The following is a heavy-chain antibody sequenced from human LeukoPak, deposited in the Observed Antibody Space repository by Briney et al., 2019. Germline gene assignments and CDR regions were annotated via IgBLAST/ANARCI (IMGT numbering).Heavy chain of an antibody. CDR3: ATVGRQQLKYYYGMDV. CDR2: FDPEDGET. D-gene: IGHD6-13*01. CDR1: GYTLTELS. V-gene: IGHV1-24*01. Sequence: VASVKVSCKVSGYTLTELSMHWVRQAPGKGLEWMGGFDPEDGETIYAQKFQGRVTMTEDTSTDTAYMELSSLRSEDTAVYYCATVGRQQLKYYYGMDVWGQGTMVTVSS. J-gene: IGHJ6*02.